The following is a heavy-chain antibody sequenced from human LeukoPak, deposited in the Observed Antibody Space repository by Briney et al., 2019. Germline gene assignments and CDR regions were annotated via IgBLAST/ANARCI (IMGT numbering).Heavy chain of an antibody. V-gene: IGHV1-24*01. CDR1: RYTLTELS. Sequence: EASVKVSCKVSRYTLTELSMHWVRQAPGKGLEWMGGFDPEDGETIYAQKFQGRVTMTEDTSTDTAYMELSSLRSEDTAVYYRATSADYYDSSGYYSDYWGQGTLVTVSS. CDR3: ATSADYYDSSGYYSDY. J-gene: IGHJ4*02. D-gene: IGHD3-22*01. CDR2: FDPEDGET.